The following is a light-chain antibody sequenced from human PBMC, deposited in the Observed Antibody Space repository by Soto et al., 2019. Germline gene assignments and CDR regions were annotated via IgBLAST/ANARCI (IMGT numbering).Light chain of an antibody. CDR1: SSDVGAYNY. V-gene: IGLV2-14*03. Sequence: QSALTQPASVSGSPGQSITISCTGTSSDVGAYNYVSWYQHHPGNAPKLLIYDVSTRPSGVSNRFSGSKSGNTASLTISGLQAEDEADYYCSSYTTSTTRVFGTDTKLTVL. CDR3: SSYTTSTTRV. J-gene: IGLJ1*01. CDR2: DVS.